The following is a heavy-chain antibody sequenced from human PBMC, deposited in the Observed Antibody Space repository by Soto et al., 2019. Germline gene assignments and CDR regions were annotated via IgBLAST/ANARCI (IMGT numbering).Heavy chain of an antibody. Sequence: GGSLRLSCAASGFTFSSYAMSWVRQAPGKGLEWVSAISGSGGSTYYADSVKGRFTISRDNSKNTLYLQMNSLRAEDTAVYYCAKDPFLNHFYDSSGYPIQLNWFDPWGQGTLVTVSS. D-gene: IGHD3-22*01. CDR1: GFTFSSYA. CDR2: ISGSGGST. CDR3: AKDPFLNHFYDSSGYPIQLNWFDP. J-gene: IGHJ5*02. V-gene: IGHV3-23*01.